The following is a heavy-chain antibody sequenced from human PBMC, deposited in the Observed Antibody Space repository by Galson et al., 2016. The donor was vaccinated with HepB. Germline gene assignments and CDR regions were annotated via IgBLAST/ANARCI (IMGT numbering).Heavy chain of an antibody. Sequence: SLRLSCAASGFKFISHALNWVRQAPGRGLEWISSIGSDTRYTYYADSVKGRFTVSSDNAKNSLYLLLNSLRADDTAVYYCARSGLTAEFDYWGQGTLVAVSS. CDR2: IGSDTRYT. J-gene: IGHJ4*02. CDR1: GFKFISHA. D-gene: IGHD2-21*02. V-gene: IGHV3-21*01. CDR3: ARSGLTAEFDY.